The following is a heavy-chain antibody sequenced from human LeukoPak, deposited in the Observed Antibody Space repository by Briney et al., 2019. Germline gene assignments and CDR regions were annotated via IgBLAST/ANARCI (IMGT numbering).Heavy chain of an antibody. CDR3: ARTPQKYCSSTTCYPDY. V-gene: IGHV3-23*01. Sequence: SGGSLRLSCAASGFTFSSYAMSWDRLAPGKGLEWVSTISGSGDTTYYADSVRGRFTISRDNSNNTLYLQMNSLRAENTALYYCARTPQKYCSSTTCYPDYWGQGTLVTVSS. D-gene: IGHD2-2*01. J-gene: IGHJ4*02. CDR1: GFTFSSYA. CDR2: ISGSGDTT.